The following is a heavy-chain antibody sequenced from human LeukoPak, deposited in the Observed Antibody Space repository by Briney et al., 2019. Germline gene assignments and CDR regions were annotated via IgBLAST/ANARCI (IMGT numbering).Heavy chain of an antibody. D-gene: IGHD3/OR15-3a*01. V-gene: IGHV3-21*01. CDR3: ARDTDFAFDI. CDR1: GFTFSSYS. J-gene: IGHJ3*02. CDR2: ISSSRSYI. Sequence: GGSLRLSCAASGFTFSSYSMNWVRQAPGKGLEWVSSISSSRSYIYYADSVKGRFTISRDNAKKSLYLQMNSLRAEDTAVYYCARDTDFAFDIWGQGTMVTVSS.